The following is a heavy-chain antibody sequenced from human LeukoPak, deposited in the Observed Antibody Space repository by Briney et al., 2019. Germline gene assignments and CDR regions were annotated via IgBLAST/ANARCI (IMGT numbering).Heavy chain of an antibody. CDR2: ISWNSGSI. J-gene: IGHJ4*02. D-gene: IGHD6-19*01. Sequence: GGSLRLSCAASGFTFDDYAMHWVRQAPGKGLEWVSGISWNSGSIGYADSVKGRFTISRDNAKNSLYLQMSSLRADDTAVYYCARDQWWQFIAVAITSYFGRWGLGTLVTVSS. CDR1: GFTFDDYA. CDR3: ARDQWWQFIAVAITSYFGR. V-gene: IGHV3-9*01.